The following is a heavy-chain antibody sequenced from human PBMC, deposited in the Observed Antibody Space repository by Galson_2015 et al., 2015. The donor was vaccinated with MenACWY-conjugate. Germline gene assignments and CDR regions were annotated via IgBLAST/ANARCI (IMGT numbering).Heavy chain of an antibody. J-gene: IGHJ5*02. Sequence: PALVKPTQTLTLTCTFSGFSLSTSGVGVGWIRQPPGKALEWLALIYWDDDKRYSPSLKSRLTITKDTSKNQVVLTMTNMDPVDTATYYCAHFIVVVVAATGWFDPWGQGTLVTVSS. CDR3: AHFIVVVVAATGWFDP. CDR1: GFSLSTSGVG. V-gene: IGHV2-5*02. D-gene: IGHD2-15*01. CDR2: IYWDDDK.